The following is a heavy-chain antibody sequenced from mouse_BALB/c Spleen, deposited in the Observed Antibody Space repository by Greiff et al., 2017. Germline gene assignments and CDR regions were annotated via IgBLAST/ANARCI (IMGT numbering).Heavy chain of an antibody. CDR1: GFTFSSYG. V-gene: IGHV5-6*02. J-gene: IGHJ1*01. Sequence: DVKLVESGGDLVKPGGSLKLSCAASGFTFSSYGMSWVRQTPDKRLEWVATISSGGSYTYYPDSVKGRFTISRDNAKNTLYLQMSSLKSEDTAMYYCARHGYGSSSYWYFDVWGAGTTVTVSS. CDR3: ARHGYGSSSYWYFDV. D-gene: IGHD1-1*01. CDR2: ISSGGSYT.